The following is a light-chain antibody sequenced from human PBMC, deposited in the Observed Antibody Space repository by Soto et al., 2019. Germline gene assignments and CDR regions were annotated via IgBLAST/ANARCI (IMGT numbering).Light chain of an antibody. CDR2: DIN. V-gene: IGLV2-11*01. Sequence: QSALTQPRSVSGSPGQSVTISCTGTSSDVGGYNYVSWYQQHPGKAPKLMIYDINERPSGVPDRFSGSKSGNTASLTISGLQAEDEADYYCCSCAGGYTFVFGTGTKVTVL. J-gene: IGLJ1*01. CDR1: SSDVGGYNY. CDR3: CSCAGGYTFV.